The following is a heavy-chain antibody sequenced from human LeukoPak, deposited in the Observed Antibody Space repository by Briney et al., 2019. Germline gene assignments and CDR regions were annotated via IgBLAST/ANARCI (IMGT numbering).Heavy chain of an antibody. CDR3: AREYLNTAVTGF. Sequence: ASVKVSCKASGYTFTGYYTHWVRRAPGQGLEWMGWINPDSGATIFAQRFQGRVTMTRDTSISTAYMELSSLRSDDTAVYYCAREYLNTAVTGFWGQGTLVTVSS. J-gene: IGHJ4*02. D-gene: IGHD6-19*01. CDR2: INPDSGAT. CDR1: GYTFTGYY. V-gene: IGHV1-2*02.